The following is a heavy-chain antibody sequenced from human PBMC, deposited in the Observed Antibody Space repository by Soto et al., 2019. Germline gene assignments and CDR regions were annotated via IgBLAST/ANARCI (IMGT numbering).Heavy chain of an antibody. J-gene: IGHJ6*02. Sequence: ASVKVSCKASGYTFTSYGISWVRQAPGQGLEWMGWISAYNGNTNYAQKLQGRVTMTTDTSTSTAYMELRSLRSDDTAVYYCARDFYDILTGYDHYYYYYGMDVWGQGTTVTVSS. CDR2: ISAYNGNT. CDR3: ARDFYDILTGYDHYYYYYGMDV. D-gene: IGHD3-9*01. V-gene: IGHV1-18*01. CDR1: GYTFTSYG.